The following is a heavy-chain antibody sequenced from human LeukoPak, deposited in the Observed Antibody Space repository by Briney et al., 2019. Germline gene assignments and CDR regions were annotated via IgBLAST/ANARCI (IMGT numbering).Heavy chain of an antibody. J-gene: IGHJ6*02. V-gene: IGHV4-59*01. CDR3: ARDRLQYPYYYYGMDV. D-gene: IGHD4-4*01. CDR2: IYYSGST. Sequence: PSETLSLTCTVSGGSISSYYWSWIRQPPGKGLEWIGYIYYSGSTNYNPSLKSRVTISVDTSKNQFSLKLSSVTAADTAVYYCARDRLQYPYYYYGMDVWGQGTTVTVSS. CDR1: GGSISSYY.